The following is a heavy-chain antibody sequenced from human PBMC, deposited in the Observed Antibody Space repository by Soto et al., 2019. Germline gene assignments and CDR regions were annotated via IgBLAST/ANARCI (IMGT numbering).Heavy chain of an antibody. CDR3: ARDRTPLYYDILTGYFPLDARDY. D-gene: IGHD3-9*01. CDR1: GYTFTSYG. V-gene: IGHV1-18*01. Sequence: ASVKVSCKASGYTFTSYGISWVRQAPGQGLEWMGWISAYNGNTNYAQKLQGRVTMTTDTSTSTAYMELRSLRSDDTAVYYCARDRTPLYYDILTGYFPLDARDYWGQGTLVTVSS. J-gene: IGHJ4*02. CDR2: ISAYNGNT.